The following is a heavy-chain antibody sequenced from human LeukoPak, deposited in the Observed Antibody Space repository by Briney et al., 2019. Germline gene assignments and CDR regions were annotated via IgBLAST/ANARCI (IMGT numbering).Heavy chain of an antibody. Sequence: PGGSLRLSCAASGFTFSSYGMHWVRQAPGKGLEWVAFIRYDGSNKYYADSVKGRFTISRDNSKNTLYLQMNSLRAEDTALYYCAKDGGGYSYGYAFDYWGQGTLVTVSS. CDR1: GFTFSSYG. CDR2: IRYDGSNK. J-gene: IGHJ4*02. D-gene: IGHD5-18*01. CDR3: AKDGGGYSYGYAFDY. V-gene: IGHV3-30*02.